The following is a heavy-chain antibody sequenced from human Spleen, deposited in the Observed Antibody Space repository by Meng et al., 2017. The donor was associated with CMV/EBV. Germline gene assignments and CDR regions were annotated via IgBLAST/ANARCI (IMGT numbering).Heavy chain of an antibody. Sequence: ASVKVSCKASGYTFTSYYMHWVRQAPGQGLEWMGWINPNSGGTDYAQKFQGRVTMTRDTSISTAYMELSRLRSDDTAVYYCARALGSTSSYEDLGAFDIWGQGTRVTVSS. CDR3: ARALGSTSSYEDLGAFDI. V-gene: IGHV1-2*02. CDR2: INPNSGGT. J-gene: IGHJ3*02. CDR1: GYTFTSYY. D-gene: IGHD2-2*01.